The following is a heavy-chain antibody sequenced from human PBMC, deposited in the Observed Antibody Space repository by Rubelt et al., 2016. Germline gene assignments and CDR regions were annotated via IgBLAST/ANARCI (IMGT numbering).Heavy chain of an antibody. CDR3: AGDGPQMALQH. J-gene: IGHJ1*01. CDR2: IDRGGST. Sequence: EVQLLESGGGLIQPGGSLRVSCAASGFTFSTYAMSWVRQAPGKGLEWVSVIDRGGSTHYADSVKGRFTISRDNSKNTVDLKRSVLKVEDTAVYYCAGDGPQMALQHWGQGTLVTVSS. V-gene: IGHV3-66*01. CDR1: GFTFSTYA. D-gene: IGHD5-24*01.